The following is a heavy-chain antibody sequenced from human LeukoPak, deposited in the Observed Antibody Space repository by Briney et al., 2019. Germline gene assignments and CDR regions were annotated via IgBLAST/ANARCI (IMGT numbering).Heavy chain of an antibody. D-gene: IGHD5-24*01. Sequence: SETLSLTCAVYGGSFSGYYWSWIRQPPGKGLEWIGEINHSGSTNYNPSLKSRVTISVDTSKNQFSLKLSSVTAADTAVYYCATGGARWLQYVRFDYWGQGTLVIVSS. CDR3: ATGGARWLQYVRFDY. J-gene: IGHJ4*02. CDR1: GGSFSGYY. CDR2: INHSGST. V-gene: IGHV4-34*01.